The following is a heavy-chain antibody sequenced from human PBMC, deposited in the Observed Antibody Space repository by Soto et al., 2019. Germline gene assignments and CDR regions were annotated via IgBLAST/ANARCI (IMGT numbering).Heavy chain of an antibody. J-gene: IGHJ3*02. CDR3: ARLLPIVVVPYDAFDI. V-gene: IGHV4-39*01. Sequence: QLLLQESGPGLVKPSETLSLTCTVSGGSISSSSYYWGWIRQPPGKGLEWIGSIYYSGSTYYNPSLKSRVTISVDTSKNQFSLKLSSVTAADTAVYYCARLLPIVVVPYDAFDIWGQGTMVTVSS. D-gene: IGHD3-22*01. CDR2: IYYSGST. CDR1: GGSISSSSYY.